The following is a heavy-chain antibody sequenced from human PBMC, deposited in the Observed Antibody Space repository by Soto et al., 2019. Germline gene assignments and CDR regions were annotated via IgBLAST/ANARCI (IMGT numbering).Heavy chain of an antibody. CDR1: GFTFSSYS. CDR3: AVGPAYEALYYFDY. D-gene: IGHD5-12*01. V-gene: IGHV3-48*01. Sequence: GGSLRLSCAASGFTFSSYSMNWVRQAPGKGLEWVSYISSSSSTIYYADSVKGRFTISRDNAKNSLYLQMNSLRAEDTAVYYCAVGPAYEALYYFDYWGQGTLVTVSS. CDR2: ISSSSSTI. J-gene: IGHJ4*02.